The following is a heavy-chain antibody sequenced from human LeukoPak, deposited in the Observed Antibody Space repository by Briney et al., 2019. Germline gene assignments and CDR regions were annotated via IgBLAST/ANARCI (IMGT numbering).Heavy chain of an antibody. V-gene: IGHV3-11*01. Sequence: GGSLRLSCAASGFIFSDYYMSWIRQAPGKGLEWISYLSNSGSTIYYADSVKGRFTISRDNTKNTMSLQMDSLRAEDTAVYFCARMLAIEYFDSWGQGTLVTVSS. J-gene: IGHJ4*02. CDR1: GFIFSDYY. CDR3: ARMLAIEYFDS. D-gene: IGHD2-8*01. CDR2: LSNSGSTI.